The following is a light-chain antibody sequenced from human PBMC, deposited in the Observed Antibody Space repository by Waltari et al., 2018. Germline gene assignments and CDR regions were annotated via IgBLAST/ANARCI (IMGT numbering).Light chain of an antibody. CDR1: GWEDQF. V-gene: IGLV3-1*01. Sequence: SLELTQPPSVSVSPGQTASISCSGHGWEDQFVWWYQQKPGQSPLLVIYKDSKRPSEIPERYSGSNSGNTATLTISGTQAVDEADYYCQAWDSNTHVVFGGGTKLTVL. CDR2: KDS. CDR3: QAWDSNTHVV. J-gene: IGLJ2*01.